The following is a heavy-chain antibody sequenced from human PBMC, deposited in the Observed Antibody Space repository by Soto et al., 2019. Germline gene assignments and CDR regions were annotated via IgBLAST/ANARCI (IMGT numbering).Heavy chain of an antibody. Sequence: QLQLQESGPGLVTPSETLSLTCAVSGASISRTGFHWGWIRQPPGQGLEWIGGIYEGTTTFYNSSVKRRVTIYAYTAKSHFALKLSSVTAADPALYYCARRCSGHTLGYWGQGTQVAVS. D-gene: IGHD3-10*02. CDR1: GASISRTGFH. V-gene: IGHV4-39*01. J-gene: IGHJ4*02. CDR2: IYEGTTT. CDR3: ARRCSGHTLGY.